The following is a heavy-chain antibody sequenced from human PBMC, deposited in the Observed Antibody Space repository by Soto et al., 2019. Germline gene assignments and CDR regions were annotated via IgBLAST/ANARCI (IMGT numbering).Heavy chain of an antibody. J-gene: IGHJ6*02. D-gene: IGHD1-20*01. CDR3: ARYKSNYYYGMDV. CDR1: GGSISSYY. Sequence: PSGTLSLSCTVSGGSISSYYWRWMRQPPGKGLEWIGYIYYSGITNYNPSLKSRVNISVDTSKNQLSLKLSSVTAADTAVYYCARYKSNYYYGMDVWGQGTTVTVSS. V-gene: IGHV4-59*01. CDR2: IYYSGIT.